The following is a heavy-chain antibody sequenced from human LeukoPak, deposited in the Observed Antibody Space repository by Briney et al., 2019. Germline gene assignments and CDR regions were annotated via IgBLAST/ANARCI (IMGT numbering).Heavy chain of an antibody. D-gene: IGHD3-22*01. V-gene: IGHV3-23*01. CDR1: GFTFSSYA. J-gene: IGHJ4*02. Sequence: GGSLRLSCAASGFTFSSYAMSWVRQAPGKGLEWVSVISVSGGSTSYGDSVKGRFTISRDNSKNTVYLQMNSLRAEDTAVYYCAKGGSSGYYSSFDYWGQGTLVTASS. CDR2: ISVSGGST. CDR3: AKGGSSGYYSSFDY.